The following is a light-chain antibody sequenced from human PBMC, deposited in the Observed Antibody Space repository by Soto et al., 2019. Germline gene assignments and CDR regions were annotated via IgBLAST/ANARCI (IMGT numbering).Light chain of an antibody. CDR2: GPS. CDR1: QSVRGNY. J-gene: IGKJ3*01. Sequence: EVVLTQSPGTLSLSPGESATLSCRASQSVRGNYFAWYQQRPGQAPRLLVYGPSVRAAGIPARFRGSGSRTDFNLTLNRVAPEDFAVYYCHQFGMSPFTFGPGTTLDIK. CDR3: HQFGMSPFT. V-gene: IGKV3-20*01.